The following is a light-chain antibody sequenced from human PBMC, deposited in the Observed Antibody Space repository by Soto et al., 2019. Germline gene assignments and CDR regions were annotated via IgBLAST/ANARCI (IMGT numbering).Light chain of an antibody. J-gene: IGKJ4*01. CDR2: GAS. CDR1: HSVSSN. CDR3: QQCNDWPLT. Sequence: EIVMTQSPATLSVSPGERATLSCRASHSVSSNLAWYQQKPGQAPRLLIYGASTRATGIPARFSGSGSGTEFTLTISSLQSEDFAVYYCQQCNDWPLTFGGGTKVEIK. V-gene: IGKV3-15*01.